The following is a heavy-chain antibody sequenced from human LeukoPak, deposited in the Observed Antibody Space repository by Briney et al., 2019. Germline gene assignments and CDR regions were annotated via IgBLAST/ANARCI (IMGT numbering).Heavy chain of an antibody. J-gene: IGHJ6*02. V-gene: IGHV1-46*01. CDR2: INPSGGST. Sequence: GASVKVSCKASGYTFTSYYMHWVRQAPGQGLEWMGIINPSGGSTSYAQKFQGRVTMTRDTSTSTVYMELSSLRSEDTAVYYCARDEKEYSNHSYYYYGMDVWGQGTTVTVSS. CDR1: GYTFTSYY. D-gene: IGHD4-11*01. CDR3: ARDEKEYSNHSYYYYGMDV.